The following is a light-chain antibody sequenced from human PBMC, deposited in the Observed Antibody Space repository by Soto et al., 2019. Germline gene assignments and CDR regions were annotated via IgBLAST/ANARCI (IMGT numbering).Light chain of an antibody. Sequence: DIVMTQSPLSLPVTPGEPASISCRSSQILLHSDGYNYLDWYLQQPGQSPQILSYLTSKRASGIPDRFSGSGSGTDFILKISRVVAEDVGVYYCMQGRQTPPTFGPGTKAHIK. J-gene: IGKJ3*01. V-gene: IGKV2-28*01. CDR3: MQGRQTPPT. CDR2: LTS. CDR1: QILLHSDGYNY.